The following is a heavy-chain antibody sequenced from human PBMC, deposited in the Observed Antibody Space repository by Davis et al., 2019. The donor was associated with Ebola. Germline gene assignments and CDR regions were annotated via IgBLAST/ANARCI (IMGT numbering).Heavy chain of an antibody. CDR3: ARSITMIVVAYFDI. J-gene: IGHJ3*02. D-gene: IGHD3-22*01. CDR1: GYTFTSYA. V-gene: IGHV1-18*01. CDR2: ISAYNGNT. Sequence: AASVKVSCKASGYTFTSYAMHWVRQAPGQRLEWMGWISAYNGNTNYAQKLQGRVTMTTDTSTSTAYMELRSLRSDDTAVYYCARSITMIVVAYFDIWGQGTMVTFSS.